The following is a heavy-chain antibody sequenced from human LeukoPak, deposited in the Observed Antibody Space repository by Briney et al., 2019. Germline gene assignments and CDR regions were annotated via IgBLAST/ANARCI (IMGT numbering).Heavy chain of an antibody. V-gene: IGHV3-23*01. D-gene: IGHD5-12*01. Sequence: GGSLRLSCAASGFTVSSNYMSWVRQAPGKGLEWVSAISGSGGSTYYADSVKGRFTISRDNSKNTLYLQMNSLRAEDTAVYYCAKGARREDIVATVPFDYWGQGTLVTVSS. J-gene: IGHJ4*02. CDR1: GFTVSSNY. CDR3: AKGARREDIVATVPFDY. CDR2: ISGSGGST.